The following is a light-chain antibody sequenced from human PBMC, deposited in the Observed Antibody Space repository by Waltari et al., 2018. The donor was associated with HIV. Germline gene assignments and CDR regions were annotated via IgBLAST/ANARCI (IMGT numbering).Light chain of an antibody. CDR2: VAS. J-gene: IGKJ4*01. CDR1: QSISSH. V-gene: IGKV1-39*01. Sequence: DIQMTQSPPSLSASVGDRVTITCRASQSISSHLNWYQQRPGKAPKLLISVASNLQSGVPSRFSGSGSGTEFTLTISSLQPEDFATYYCQQSYSTPLTFGGGTKVEIK. CDR3: QQSYSTPLT.